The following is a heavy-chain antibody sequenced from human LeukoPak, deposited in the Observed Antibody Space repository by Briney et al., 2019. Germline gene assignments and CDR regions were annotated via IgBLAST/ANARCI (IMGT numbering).Heavy chain of an antibody. J-gene: IGHJ4*02. CDR3: SRHGESSGYYYFDY. V-gene: IGHV3-49*04. CDR1: GFNFGDYG. Sequence: GGSLRLSCTISGFNFGDYGVSWVRQAPGKGPEWVSFIRSKARGGRTEYAASVKGRFTMSRDDSKSIAYLQMNSLRTEDTAVYYCSRHGESSGYYYFDYWGQGTLVTVSS. D-gene: IGHD3-22*01. CDR2: IRSKARGGRT.